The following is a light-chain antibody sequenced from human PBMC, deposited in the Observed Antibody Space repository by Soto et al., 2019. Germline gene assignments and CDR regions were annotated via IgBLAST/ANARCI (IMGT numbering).Light chain of an antibody. Sequence: EIVLTQSPGTLSLSPGERATLSCRASQSVSNTYFAWYKQKPGQPPRVLIYSTSDRATGSPDRFSGSGSGTDSTLTNSRLEPEDVAVYFCQQYGFSPLTFGGGTKVEVK. CDR3: QQYGFSPLT. CDR2: STS. V-gene: IGKV3-20*01. CDR1: QSVSNTY. J-gene: IGKJ4*02.